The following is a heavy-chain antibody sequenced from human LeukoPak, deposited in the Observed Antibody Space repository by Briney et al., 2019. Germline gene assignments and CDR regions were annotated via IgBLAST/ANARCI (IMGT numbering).Heavy chain of an antibody. CDR3: TTVSGYSSGPFED. CDR2: IKSKSDGGTI. D-gene: IGHD6-19*01. J-gene: IGHJ4*02. CDR1: GFTFNIAW. V-gene: IGHV3-15*01. Sequence: KPGGSLRLSCAATGFTFNIAWMSWVRQAPGKGLEWVGRIKSKSDGGTIEYASPVKGRFTISRDDSKNTLYLQLNSLNTEDTAVYYCTTVSGYSSGPFEDWGQGTLVTVSS.